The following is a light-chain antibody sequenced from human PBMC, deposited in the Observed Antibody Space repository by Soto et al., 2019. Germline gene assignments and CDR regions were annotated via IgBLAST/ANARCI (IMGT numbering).Light chain of an antibody. CDR2: EVT. CDR3: SSYVGSNIWV. V-gene: IGLV2-8*01. J-gene: IGLJ3*02. CDR1: SSDVGDSNS. Sequence: QSALTQPPSASGSPGRSVTISCSGTSSDVGDSNSVSWYQQHPGKAPKLIIYEVTKRPSGVPDRFSGSKSANAASLTVSGLQAEDEADYYCSSYVGSNIWVFGGGTKVTVL.